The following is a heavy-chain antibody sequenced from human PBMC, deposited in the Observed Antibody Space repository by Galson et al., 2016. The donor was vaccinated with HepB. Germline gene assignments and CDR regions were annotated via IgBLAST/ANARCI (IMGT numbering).Heavy chain of an antibody. Sequence: SLRLSCAASGFTFSDYWMSWLRQAPGKGLEWVANINQDGTAEYYLDSVKGRFTIARDNAKDSLYLQMNSLRAEDTTVYYYAKPIPSPGTWNFASWGQGTLVSVSS. D-gene: IGHD2-2*01. CDR3: AKPIPSPGTWNFAS. V-gene: IGHV3-7*03. CDR1: GFTFSDYW. CDR2: INQDGTAE. J-gene: IGHJ4*02.